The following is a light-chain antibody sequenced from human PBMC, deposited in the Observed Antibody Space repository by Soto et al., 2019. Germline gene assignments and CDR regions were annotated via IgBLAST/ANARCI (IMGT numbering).Light chain of an antibody. CDR1: SSDVGGYNY. Sequence: QSVLTQPASVSGSPGQSITISCTGTSSDVGGYNYVSWYQQHPGKAPKLMIYDVSNRPSGVSNRFSGSKSGNTASLTISGLQAEYEADYYCSSYTSSSTLYVFRTGTKVT. V-gene: IGLV2-14*01. CDR2: DVS. J-gene: IGLJ1*01. CDR3: SSYTSSSTLYV.